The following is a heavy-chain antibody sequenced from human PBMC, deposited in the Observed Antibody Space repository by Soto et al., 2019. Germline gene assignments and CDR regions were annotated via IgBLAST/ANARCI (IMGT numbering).Heavy chain of an antibody. V-gene: IGHV4-59*01. CDR3: ATMGHYYDSSGYSPFDY. J-gene: IGHJ4*02. D-gene: IGHD3-22*01. CDR1: GGSISSYY. Sequence: QVQLQESGPGLVKPSETLSLTCTVSGGSISSYYWSWIRQPPGKGLEWIGYIYYSGSTNYNPTLKSRVTISVDTSRTQFSLKRSSVTAADTAVYYCATMGHYYDSSGYSPFDYWGQGTLVTVSS. CDR2: IYYSGST.